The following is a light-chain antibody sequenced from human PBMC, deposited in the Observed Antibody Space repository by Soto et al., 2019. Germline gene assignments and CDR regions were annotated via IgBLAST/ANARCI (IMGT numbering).Light chain of an antibody. V-gene: IGKV3-20*01. J-gene: IGKJ4*01. CDR1: QSVSSSY. CDR3: XXXXXXPPDT. CDR2: GAS. Sequence: EIVLTQSPGTLSLSPGERATLSCRASQSVSSSYLAWYQQKRGQAPRLLIYGASSRSTGIPDRFSGGGSGPNVTLTISSLEPAXVXXXXXXXXXXXPPDTFGGGTKVEIK.